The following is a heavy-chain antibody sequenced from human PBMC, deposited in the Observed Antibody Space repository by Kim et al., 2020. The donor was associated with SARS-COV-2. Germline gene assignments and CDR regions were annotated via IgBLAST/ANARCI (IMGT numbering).Heavy chain of an antibody. V-gene: IGHV3-7*01. J-gene: IGHJ5*02. Sequence: GGSLRLSCAASGFTFSDFWMNWVRQAPGKGLEWVANIIHDGSERYYGDSVKGRFTISRDNAKNSLYLQMNNLRVEDTAVYYCGRRSSVTAGGAWGQGTRV. CDR1: GFTFSDFW. D-gene: IGHD4-17*01. CDR3: GRRSSVTAGGA. CDR2: IIHDGSER.